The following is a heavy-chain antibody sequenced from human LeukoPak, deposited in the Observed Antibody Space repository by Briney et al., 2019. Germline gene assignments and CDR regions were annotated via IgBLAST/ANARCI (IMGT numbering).Heavy chain of an antibody. CDR3: ARPYCSSTACYVGGNWFDP. CDR2: IHYRGST. Sequence: SETLSLTCTVSGGSIGTSSQYWDWIRQPPGKGLEWIGSIHYRGSTDYTPSLKSRVTISVDTSKNQFSLKLSSVTAADTAVYFCARPYCSSTACYVGGNWFDPWGQGILVTVSS. V-gene: IGHV4-39*01. CDR1: GGSIGTSSQY. J-gene: IGHJ5*02. D-gene: IGHD2-2*01.